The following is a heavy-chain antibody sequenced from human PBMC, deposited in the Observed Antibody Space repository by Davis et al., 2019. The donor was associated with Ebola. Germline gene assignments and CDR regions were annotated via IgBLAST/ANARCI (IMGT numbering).Heavy chain of an antibody. CDR2: IFYSGNT. CDR1: GGSITSSSYY. J-gene: IGHJ4*02. D-gene: IGHD6-13*01. Sequence: SETLSLTCTVSGGSITSSSYYWGWIRQPPGKGLEWIGSIFYSGNTNYNPSLKSRVTISVDTSKNQFSLKLSSVTAADTAVYYCARGIAAAGPFDYWGQGTLVTVSS. CDR3: ARGIAAAGPFDY. V-gene: IGHV4-39*01.